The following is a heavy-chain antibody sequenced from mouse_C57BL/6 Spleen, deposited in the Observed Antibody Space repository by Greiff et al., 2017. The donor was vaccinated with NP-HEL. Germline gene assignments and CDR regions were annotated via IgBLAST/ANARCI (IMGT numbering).Heavy chain of an antibody. Sequence: QVQLQQSGPELVKPGASVKLSCKASGYTFTSYDINWVKQRPGQGLEWIGWIYPRDGSTKYNEKLKGKATLTVDTSSSTAYMELHSLTSEDSAVYFCARGLHYYGSSYYFDYWGQGTTLTVSS. V-gene: IGHV1-85*01. D-gene: IGHD1-1*01. CDR3: ARGLHYYGSSYYFDY. CDR2: IYPRDGST. J-gene: IGHJ2*01. CDR1: GYTFTSYD.